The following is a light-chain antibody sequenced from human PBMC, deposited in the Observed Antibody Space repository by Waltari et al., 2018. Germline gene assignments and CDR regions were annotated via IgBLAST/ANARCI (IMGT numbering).Light chain of an antibody. CDR2: RNN. Sequence: QAGLTQPPSLSKGLGQNATLTCTGNNNNVGKPGAAWLQQHQGHPPNLLSYRNNNRPSGISEKFSASRSGNTASLTITGRQPEDEADYYCSAWDSNLSAWVFGGGTKLTVL. CDR1: NNNVGKPG. V-gene: IGLV10-54*04. J-gene: IGLJ3*02. CDR3: SAWDSNLSAWV.